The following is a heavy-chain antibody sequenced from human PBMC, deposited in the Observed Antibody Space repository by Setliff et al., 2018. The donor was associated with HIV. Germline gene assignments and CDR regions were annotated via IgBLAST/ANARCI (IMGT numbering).Heavy chain of an antibody. J-gene: IGHJ6*03. V-gene: IGHV5-51*01. CDR1: GYTFANYW. D-gene: IGHD3-3*01. CDR2: VYPDDSDT. Sequence: GESLKISCKASGYTFANYWIGWVRQMPGKGLEWVGIVYPDDSDTRYSPSFQGHVTISADKSISTAYLQLTSLTSEDTAVYYCARVEGVGDFWSSYPYYMDVWGQGTRVTVSS. CDR3: ARVEGVGDFWSSYPYYMDV.